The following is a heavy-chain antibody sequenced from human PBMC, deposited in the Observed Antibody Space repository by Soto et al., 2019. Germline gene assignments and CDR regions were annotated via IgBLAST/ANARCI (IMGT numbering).Heavy chain of an antibody. CDR1: GFTFSDYG. V-gene: IGHV3-33*01. D-gene: IGHD3-10*01. CDR2: IWYDGSTK. J-gene: IGHJ4*02. Sequence: QVQLVESGGGVVQPGRALRLSCSASGFTFSDYGMHWVRQAPGKGLEWVAVIWYDGSTKHYTDSVKGRCTISRDKSKNTLYLQINSLRVEDTAVYYCARVEFGGYLDYWGQGTLVIVSS. CDR3: ARVEFGGYLDY.